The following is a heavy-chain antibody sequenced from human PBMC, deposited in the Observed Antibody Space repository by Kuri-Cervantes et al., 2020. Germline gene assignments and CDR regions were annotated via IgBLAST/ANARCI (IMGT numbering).Heavy chain of an antibody. J-gene: IGHJ5*02. Sequence: GGSLRLSCKGSGYSFTSYWIGWVRQMPGKGLEWMGIIYPGDSDTRYSPSFQGQVTISADKSISTAYLQWSSLKASDTAVYYCARGDAGYSGYDRNNNWFDPWGQGTLVTVSS. CDR3: ARGDAGYSGYDRNNNWFDP. V-gene: IGHV5-51*01. D-gene: IGHD5-12*01. CDR1: GYSFTSYW. CDR2: IYPGDSDT.